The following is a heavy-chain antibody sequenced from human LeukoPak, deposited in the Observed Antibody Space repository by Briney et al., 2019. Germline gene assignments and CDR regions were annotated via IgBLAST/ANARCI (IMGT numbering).Heavy chain of an antibody. D-gene: IGHD3-22*01. Sequence: GGSLRLSCAASGFTFSSYSMNRVRQAPGKGLEWVSSISSSSSYIYYADSVKGRFTISRDNAKNSLYLQMNSLRAEDTAVYYCARNYDSSWLYFDYWGQGTLVTVSS. J-gene: IGHJ4*02. CDR3: ARNYDSSWLYFDY. CDR2: ISSSSSYI. V-gene: IGHV3-21*01. CDR1: GFTFSSYS.